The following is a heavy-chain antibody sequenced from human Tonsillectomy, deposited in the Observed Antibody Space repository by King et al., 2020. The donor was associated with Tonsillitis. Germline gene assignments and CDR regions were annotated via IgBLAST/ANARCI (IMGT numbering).Heavy chain of an antibody. Sequence: QLQESGAGLVKPSQTLSLTCTVSGGSISSGGYSWSWIRQTPGKGLEWIGYIYQSGTTNYNPSLKSRVTISADKSNNQFSLRLSSVTAADTDVYYCAGGGPGDAFDIWGQGPMVTVSS. CDR1: GGSISSGGYS. CDR2: IYQSGTT. J-gene: IGHJ3*02. V-gene: IGHV4-30-2*01. D-gene: IGHD2-15*01. CDR3: AGGGPGDAFDI.